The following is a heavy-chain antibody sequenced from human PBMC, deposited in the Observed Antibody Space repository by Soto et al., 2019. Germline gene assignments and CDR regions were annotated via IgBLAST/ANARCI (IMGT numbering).Heavy chain of an antibody. CDR1: GFTFSSYA. V-gene: IGHV3-23*01. J-gene: IGHJ4*02. CDR3: AKDRRYSSGWSSEYYFDY. CDR2: ISGSGGST. Sequence: GGSLRLSCAASGFTFSSYAMSWVRQAPGKGLEWVSAISGSGGSTYYADSVKGRFTISRDNSKNTLYLQMNSLRAEDTAVYYCAKDRRYSSGWSSEYYFDYWGQGTLVTVSS. D-gene: IGHD6-19*01.